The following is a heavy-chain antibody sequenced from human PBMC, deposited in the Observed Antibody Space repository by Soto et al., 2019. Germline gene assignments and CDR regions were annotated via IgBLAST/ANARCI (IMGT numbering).Heavy chain of an antibody. Sequence: GESLKISCKGSGHSFSSYWIAWVRQMPGKGLEWMGIIYPDDSDTRYSPAFQGQVTISAAKSISTAYLQWSSLRASDTAMYYCARVGWYCSSTNCGHYYGMDVWGQGTTVTV. J-gene: IGHJ6*01. V-gene: IGHV5-51*01. CDR3: ARVGWYCSSTNCGHYYGMDV. CDR1: GHSFSSYW. CDR2: IYPDDSDT. D-gene: IGHD2-2*01.